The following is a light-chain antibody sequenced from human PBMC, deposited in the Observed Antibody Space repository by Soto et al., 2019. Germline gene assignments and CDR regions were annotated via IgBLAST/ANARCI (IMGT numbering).Light chain of an antibody. CDR1: QSVSSN. CDR2: GTS. Sequence: EIVMTQSPATLSVSPVERATLSCRASQSVSSNLAWYQQKPGQAPRLLIHGTSSRATGIPDRFSGSGSGTDFTLTINSLEPEDFAVYYCQHFGSSLRTFGQGTKVDIK. V-gene: IGKV3-20*01. J-gene: IGKJ1*01. CDR3: QHFGSSLRT.